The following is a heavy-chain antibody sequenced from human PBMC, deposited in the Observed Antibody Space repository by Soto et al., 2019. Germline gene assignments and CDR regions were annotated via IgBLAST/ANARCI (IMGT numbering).Heavy chain of an antibody. CDR2: IFSNDEK. Sequence: QVTLKESGPVLVKPTETLTLTCTVSGFSLSNARMGVSWIRQPPGKALEWLAHIFSNDEKSYRTSLKSRLTISKDTSKSQVVLTITNMDPVDTATYYCARIIPSGYSYGYIDYWGQGTLVTVSS. J-gene: IGHJ4*02. CDR1: GFSLSNARMG. V-gene: IGHV2-26*01. D-gene: IGHD5-18*01. CDR3: ARIIPSGYSYGYIDY.